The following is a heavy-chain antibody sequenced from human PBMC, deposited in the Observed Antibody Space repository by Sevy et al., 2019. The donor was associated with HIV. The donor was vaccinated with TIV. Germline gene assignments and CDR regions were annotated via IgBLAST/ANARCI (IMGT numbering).Heavy chain of an antibody. Sequence: GGSLRLSCAASGFMFSGVWMSWVRQAPGKIPELVANIKEDGSEKWYEDSVKGRFTISRDNAKNSLFLQMDSLRVEDTAVYYCARGPFWGPGALVTVSS. CDR2: IKEDGSEK. V-gene: IGHV3-7*01. CDR3: ARGPF. CDR1: GFMFSGVW. J-gene: IGHJ4*02.